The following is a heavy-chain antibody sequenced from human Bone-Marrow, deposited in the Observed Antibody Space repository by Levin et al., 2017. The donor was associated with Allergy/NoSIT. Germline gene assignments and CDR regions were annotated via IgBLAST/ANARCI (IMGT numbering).Heavy chain of an antibody. CDR2: IHYSGST. V-gene: IGHV4-31*03. Sequence: SSETLSLTCTVSGGSISSGGYYWSWIRQQPGKGLEWIGYIHYSGSTYYNPSLKSRITISVDTSKKQFSLKLSSVTAADTAVYFCARSNDYGDYRKWFDPWGQGILVTVSS. J-gene: IGHJ5*02. CDR1: GGSISSGGYY. CDR3: ARSNDYGDYRKWFDP. D-gene: IGHD4-17*01.